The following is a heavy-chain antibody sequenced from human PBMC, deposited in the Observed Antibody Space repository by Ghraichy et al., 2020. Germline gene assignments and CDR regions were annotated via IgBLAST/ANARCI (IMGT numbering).Heavy chain of an antibody. D-gene: IGHD3-22*01. J-gene: IGHJ4*02. CDR3: AKNYYDSSGPYYWGFDH. Sequence: GGSLRLSCAASGFTFRSYAMAWVRQASGKGLEWVSAILASGGTTYYADFVKGRLTISSDNSKNTVYLQMNSLRAEDTALYYCAKNYYDSSGPYYWGFDHCGQGVLVTVSS. CDR1: GFTFRSYA. CDR2: ILASGGTT. V-gene: IGHV3-23*01.